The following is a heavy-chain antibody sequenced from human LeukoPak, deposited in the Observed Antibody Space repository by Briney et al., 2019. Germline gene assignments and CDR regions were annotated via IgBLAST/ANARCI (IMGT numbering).Heavy chain of an antibody. CDR2: IKQDGSEK. CDR1: GFTFSSYW. D-gene: IGHD4-17*01. CDR3: AREKATDYGETGYYYYYYGMDV. Sequence: GGSLRLSCAASGFTFSSYWMSWVRQAPGKGLEWVANIKQDGSEKYYVDSVKGRFTISRDNAKNSLYLQMNSLRAEDTAVYYCAREKATDYGETGYYYYYYGMDVWGQGITVTVSS. V-gene: IGHV3-7*01. J-gene: IGHJ6*02.